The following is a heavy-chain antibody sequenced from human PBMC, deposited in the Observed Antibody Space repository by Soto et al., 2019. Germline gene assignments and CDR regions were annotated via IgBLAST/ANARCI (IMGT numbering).Heavy chain of an antibody. CDR3: ARDGASDSSGYYSVTPDAYFQR. J-gene: IGHJ1*01. D-gene: IGHD3-22*01. V-gene: IGHV1-69*06. Sequence: QVQLVQSGAEVKKPGSSVKVSCKASGGTFSSYAISWVRQAPGQGLEWMGGIIPIFGTANYAQKFQGRVTITAEKSTSTAYKELSSLSSEDTAVYYCARDGASDSSGYYSVTPDAYFQRWGQGTLVTVSS. CDR2: IIPIFGTA. CDR1: GGTFSSYA.